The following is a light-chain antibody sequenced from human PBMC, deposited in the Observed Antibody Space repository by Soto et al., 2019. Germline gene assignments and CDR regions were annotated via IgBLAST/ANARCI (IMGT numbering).Light chain of an antibody. Sequence: QSVLTQPPSASGAPGQTVTISSSGSSSNIGSHTVNWYQHLPGTAPKLLIYSNTQRPLGVPVRFSGSKSGTSASLAISGLQSEDEAEYYCAAWDDRLYVFGTGTKVTVL. CDR2: SNT. V-gene: IGLV1-44*01. CDR1: SSNIGSHT. J-gene: IGLJ1*01. CDR3: AAWDDRLYV.